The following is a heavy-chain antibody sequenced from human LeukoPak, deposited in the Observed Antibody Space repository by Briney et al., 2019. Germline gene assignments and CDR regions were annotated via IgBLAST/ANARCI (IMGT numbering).Heavy chain of an antibody. J-gene: IGHJ4*02. CDR3: ATSGAYYYGSGLQL. CDR2: INHSGST. Sequence: PSETLSLTCTVSGGSISSYYWSWIRQPPGKGLEWIGEINHSGSTNYNPSLKSRVTISVDTSKNQFSLKLSSVTAADTAVYYCATSGAYYYGSGLQLWGQGTLVTVSS. CDR1: GGSISSYY. V-gene: IGHV4-34*01. D-gene: IGHD3-10*01.